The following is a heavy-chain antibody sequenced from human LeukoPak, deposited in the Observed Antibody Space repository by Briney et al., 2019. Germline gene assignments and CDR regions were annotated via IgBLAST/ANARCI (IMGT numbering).Heavy chain of an antibody. CDR3: AKDGSIVGATYFDY. J-gene: IGHJ4*02. Sequence: TGGSLRPSCAASGFTFSVAAMTWVRQALGKGLEWVSLIGASGESTYYADSVKGRFTISRDNSKNTLSLQMNSLRAEDTAVYYCAKDGSIVGATYFDYWGQGTLVTVSS. CDR1: GFTFSVAA. V-gene: IGHV3-23*01. D-gene: IGHD1-26*01. CDR2: IGASGEST.